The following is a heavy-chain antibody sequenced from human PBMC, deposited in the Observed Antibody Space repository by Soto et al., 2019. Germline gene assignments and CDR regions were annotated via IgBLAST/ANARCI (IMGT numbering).Heavy chain of an antibody. Sequence: PSETLSLTCAVYGGSFSGYYWSWIRQPPGKGLEWIGEINHSGSTNYNPSLKSRVTISVDTSKNQFSLKLSSVTAADTAVYYCARIYYGSGSYYRRGWFDPWGQGTLVTVSS. D-gene: IGHD3-10*01. CDR1: GGSFSGYY. J-gene: IGHJ5*02. V-gene: IGHV4-34*01. CDR2: INHSGST. CDR3: ARIYYGSGSYYRRGWFDP.